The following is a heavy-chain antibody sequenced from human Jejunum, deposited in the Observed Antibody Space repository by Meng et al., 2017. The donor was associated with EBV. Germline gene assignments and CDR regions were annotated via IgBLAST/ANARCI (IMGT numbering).Heavy chain of an antibody. CDR1: VCSNSNDNC. CDR3: ARHRSVEDY. V-gene: IGHV4-4*03. D-gene: IGHD1-26*01. J-gene: IGHJ4*02. CDR2: IYHSGRT. Sequence: LQGSSPVVETTPMTLTLKCSVYVCSNSNDNCGVWVPQPPGKGLEYIREIYHSGRTKYISFLKCHVTRSVCKATNLSSLKLSSVTAADTAVYYCARHRSVEDYWGQGTLVTVSS.